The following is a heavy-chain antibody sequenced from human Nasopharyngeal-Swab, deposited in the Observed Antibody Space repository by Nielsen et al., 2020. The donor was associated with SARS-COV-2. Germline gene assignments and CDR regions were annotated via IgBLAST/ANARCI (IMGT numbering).Heavy chain of an antibody. CDR2: LSNSGIT. D-gene: IGHD2-15*01. V-gene: IGHV4-59*08. CDR1: GSSSSSYY. CDR3: ARQLVVVATTQFDY. Sequence: SETLSLTCTVSGSSSSSYYWRWLRQPPGKGLEWIGYLSNSGITGDNPSLKSRVTISVDTTKNQFSLHLSSVTAADTAVYYCARQLVVVATTQFDYWGQGARVTGSS. J-gene: IGHJ4*02.